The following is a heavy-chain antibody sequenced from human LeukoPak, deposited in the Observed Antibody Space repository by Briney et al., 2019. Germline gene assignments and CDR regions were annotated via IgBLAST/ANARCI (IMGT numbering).Heavy chain of an antibody. CDR1: GYSFTSYG. CDR3: AIVVAGRGYFDY. Sequence: GASVKVSCKASGYSFTSYGISWVRQAPGQGLEWMGWISAYNGNTNYAQKLQGRVTMTRDTSISTAYMELSRLRSDDTAVYYCAIVVAGRGYFDYWGQGTLVTVSS. V-gene: IGHV1-18*01. D-gene: IGHD6-19*01. CDR2: ISAYNGNT. J-gene: IGHJ4*02.